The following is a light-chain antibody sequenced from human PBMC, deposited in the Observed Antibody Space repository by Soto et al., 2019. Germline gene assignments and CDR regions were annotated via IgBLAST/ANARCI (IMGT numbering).Light chain of an antibody. V-gene: IGKV3-20*01. Sequence: TVLNQSPGTLSLTPGERATLSCRASQSVSSSYLAWYQQKPGQAPRLLIYGASSRATGIPDRFSGSGSGTDFTLTISRLEPEDFAVYYCQQYGSSRTFGQGTKVDIK. CDR1: QSVSSSY. CDR2: GAS. CDR3: QQYGSSRT. J-gene: IGKJ1*01.